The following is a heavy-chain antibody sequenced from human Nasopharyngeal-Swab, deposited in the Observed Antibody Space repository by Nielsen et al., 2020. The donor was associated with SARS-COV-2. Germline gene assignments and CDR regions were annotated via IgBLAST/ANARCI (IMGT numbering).Heavy chain of an antibody. CDR3: ARAQVVVAATGEYYYYGMDV. CDR2: INPNSGGT. J-gene: IGHJ6*02. V-gene: IGHV1-2*06. Sequence: ASVNVSCKASGYTFTGYYMHWVRQAPGQGLDWMGRINPNSGGTNYAQKFQGRVTMTRDTSISTAYMELSRLRSDDTAVYYCARAQVVVAATGEYYYYGMDVWGQGTTVTVSS. CDR1: GYTFTGYY. D-gene: IGHD2-15*01.